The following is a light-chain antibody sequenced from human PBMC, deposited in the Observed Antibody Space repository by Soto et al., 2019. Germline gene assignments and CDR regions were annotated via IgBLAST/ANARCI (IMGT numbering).Light chain of an antibody. CDR3: QHYHWYFQS. Sequence: DIQMTQSPSTLSASVGDTVTITCRASQRISTWLAWFQQKPGRAPELLIYDASNLEDGVPSRFSGSGSETEFTLTITGLHPEDFGAYYCQHYHWYFQSFGQGTKVDIK. V-gene: IGKV1-5*01. J-gene: IGKJ1*01. CDR2: DAS. CDR1: QRISTW.